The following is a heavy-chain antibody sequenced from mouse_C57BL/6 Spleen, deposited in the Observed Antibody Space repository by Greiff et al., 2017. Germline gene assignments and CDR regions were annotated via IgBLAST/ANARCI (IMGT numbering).Heavy chain of an antibody. Sequence: EVNVVESGGGLVKPGGSLKLSCAASGFTFSDYGMHWVRQAPEKGLEWVAYISSGSSTIYYADTVKGRFTISRDNAKNTLFLQMTSPRSEDTAMYYCARTTVGYFEVWGTGTTVTVSS. CDR3: ARTTVGYFEV. CDR1: GFTFSDYG. V-gene: IGHV5-17*01. D-gene: IGHD1-1*01. J-gene: IGHJ1*03. CDR2: ISSGSSTI.